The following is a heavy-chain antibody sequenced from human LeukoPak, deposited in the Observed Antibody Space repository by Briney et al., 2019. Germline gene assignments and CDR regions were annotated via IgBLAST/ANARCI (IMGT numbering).Heavy chain of an antibody. CDR3: ARGPSGTPSV. CDR2: INHSGST. J-gene: IGHJ4*02. D-gene: IGHD1-26*01. V-gene: IGHV4-34*01. CDR1: GGSFSVFY. Sequence: SETLSLTCAVYGGSFSVFYSSWIRQPPGKGLEWIGEINHSGSTNYNPSLKCRVTISVDTSKNQFSLRLSSVTAADTALYYCARGPSGTPSVWGQGTLVTVSS.